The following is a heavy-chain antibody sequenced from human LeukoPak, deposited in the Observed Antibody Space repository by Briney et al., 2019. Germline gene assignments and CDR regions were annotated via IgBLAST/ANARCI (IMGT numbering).Heavy chain of an antibody. D-gene: IGHD5-24*01. CDR2: ISSSSSTI. CDR1: GFTFSSYS. CDR3: ARDLEMATIKLPFDY. J-gene: IGHJ4*02. Sequence: GGSLRLSCAASGFTFSSYSMNWVRQAPGKGLEWVSYISSSSSTIYYADSVKGRFTISRDNAKNSLYLQMNSLRAEDTAVYYSARDLEMATIKLPFDYWGQGTLVSVSS. V-gene: IGHV3-48*01.